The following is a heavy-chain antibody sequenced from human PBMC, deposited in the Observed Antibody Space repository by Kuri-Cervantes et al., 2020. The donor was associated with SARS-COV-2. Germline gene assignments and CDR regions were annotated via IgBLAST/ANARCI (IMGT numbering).Heavy chain of an antibody. Sequence: GSSLKISCAASGFTFSGHWIHWVRQAPGKGLVWVSSINPDGSYTNNADSVKGRFTLSRDNAKNMLFLQMNSLRAEDTAVYYCVRDGDHWNFDYWGQGTLVTVSS. CDR3: VRDGDHWNFDY. J-gene: IGHJ4*02. CDR2: INPDGSYT. D-gene: IGHD1-1*01. V-gene: IGHV3-74*01. CDR1: GFTFSGHW.